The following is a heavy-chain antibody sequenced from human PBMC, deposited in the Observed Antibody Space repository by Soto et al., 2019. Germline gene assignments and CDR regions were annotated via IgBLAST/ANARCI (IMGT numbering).Heavy chain of an antibody. CDR2: ISEGGGST. V-gene: IGHV3-23*01. CDR3: AKLMYNSKQRTGYMDV. D-gene: IGHD1-20*01. CDR1: GFTFSSYA. J-gene: IGHJ6*03. Sequence: HPGGSLRLSCAASGFTFSSYAMTWVRQAPGKGLEWVSGISEGGGSTYYADSVKGRFTISRDNSKNTLYLQMNSLRAEDTAVYYCAKLMYNSKQRTGYMDVWGKGTTVTVSS.